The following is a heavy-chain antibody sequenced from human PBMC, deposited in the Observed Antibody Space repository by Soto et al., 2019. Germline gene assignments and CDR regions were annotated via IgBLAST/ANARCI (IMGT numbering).Heavy chain of an antibody. V-gene: IGHV1-69*12. J-gene: IGHJ1*01. CDR3: ARDSVILSMCFQH. D-gene: IGHD2-21*01. CDR2: IIPIFGTA. Sequence: QVQLVQSGAEVKKTGSSVKVSCKASGGTFSSYAISWVRQAPGQGLEWMGGIIPIFGTANNAQKFQGRVTIHADESTSAAYMERSRLRDEDTAVYYCARDSVILSMCFQHWGQGTLVTVSS. CDR1: GGTFSSYA.